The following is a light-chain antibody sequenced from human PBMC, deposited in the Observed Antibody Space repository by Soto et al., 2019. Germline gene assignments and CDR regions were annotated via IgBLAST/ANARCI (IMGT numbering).Light chain of an antibody. V-gene: IGLV2-8*01. Sequence: QSVLTQPPSASGSPGQSVTISCTGTSSDVGGYKYVSWYQQHPGEAPKLMIYEVSQRPSGVPDRFSGSKSGNTASLTVSGLQAEDEADYYCSSYAGSNDVMFGGGTKLTVL. CDR2: EVS. CDR1: SSDVGGYKY. CDR3: SSYAGSNDVM. J-gene: IGLJ3*02.